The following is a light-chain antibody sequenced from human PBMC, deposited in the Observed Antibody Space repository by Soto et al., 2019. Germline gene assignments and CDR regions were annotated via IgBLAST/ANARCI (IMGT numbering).Light chain of an antibody. CDR3: QQYHTWPIT. CDR1: QSVSNF. Sequence: EIVLTQSPATLSLSPGERATHTCRASQSVSNFLAWYQHKPGQAPRLLISGASTGATGIPARFSGSGSGTEFTLTISSLQSEDCAIYYCQQYHTWPITFGGGTRWIS. V-gene: IGKV3-15*01. J-gene: IGKJ4*01. CDR2: GAS.